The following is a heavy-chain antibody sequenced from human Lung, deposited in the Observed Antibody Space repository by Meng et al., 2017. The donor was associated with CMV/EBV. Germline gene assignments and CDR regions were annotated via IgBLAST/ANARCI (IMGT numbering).Heavy chain of an antibody. D-gene: IGHD3-10*01. V-gene: IGHV3-15*01. CDR2: IKRKTDGGTT. CDR1: GFTFSNDW. CDR3: TTEKLWPDY. Sequence: LSGAASGFTFSNDWMSWVRQAPGKGLEGVGRIKRKTDGGTTDYAAPVKGRFTISRDDSKNTLYLQMNSLKTEDTAVYYCTTEKLWPDYWGQGTLVTVSS. J-gene: IGHJ4*02.